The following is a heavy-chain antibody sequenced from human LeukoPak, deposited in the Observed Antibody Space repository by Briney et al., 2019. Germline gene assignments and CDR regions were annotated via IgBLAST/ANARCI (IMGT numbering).Heavy chain of an antibody. CDR3: AKSSREWELLDAFDI. J-gene: IGHJ3*02. CDR1: GFTFSNYG. CDR2: ISGSGVRT. Sequence: GGSLRLSCAASGFTFSNYGMSWVRQAPGKGLEWVSGISGSGVRTDYADSVKGRFTISRDNAKNTLYLQMNSLRAEDTAVYYCAKSSREWELLDAFDIWGQGTMVTVSS. V-gene: IGHV3-23*01. D-gene: IGHD1-26*01.